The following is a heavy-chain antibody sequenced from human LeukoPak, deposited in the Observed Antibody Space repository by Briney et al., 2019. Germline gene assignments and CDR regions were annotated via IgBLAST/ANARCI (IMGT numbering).Heavy chain of an antibody. CDR1: GFIFSTNA. CDR3: AKQFLDGN. CDR2: IKAVVTNT. D-gene: IGHD5-24*01. V-gene: IGHV3-23*01. Sequence: GGSLRHSSAASGFIFSTNAMSWVRQAPGKGLEYVSTIKAVVTNTYYADSVKGRVTVSRDNSKNTLYLHLNSLRADNTTVYYGAKQFLDGNWGQGTLVIVSS. J-gene: IGHJ4*02.